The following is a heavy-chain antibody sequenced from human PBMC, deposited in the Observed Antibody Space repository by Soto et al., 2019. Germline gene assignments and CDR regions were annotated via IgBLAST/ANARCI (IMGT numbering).Heavy chain of an antibody. CDR1: GFTFSRFA. CDR3: STTLRRYFDWLFGGY. CDR2: ISGNGGST. Sequence: EVQLLESGGGLVQPGGSLILSCSASGFTFSRFAIPWFRQAPGKGPEGVSTISGNGGSTYYADSVKGRFTISRDISKNTLYLQMNSPRVGDTAVYYCSTTLRRYFDWLFGGYWGQGTLVTVAS. J-gene: IGHJ4*02. V-gene: IGHV3-23*01. D-gene: IGHD3-9*01.